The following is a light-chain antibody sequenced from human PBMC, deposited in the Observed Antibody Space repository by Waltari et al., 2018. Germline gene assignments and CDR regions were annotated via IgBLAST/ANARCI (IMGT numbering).Light chain of an antibody. CDR3: QQLNSFPYT. J-gene: IGKJ2*01. Sequence: DIQLTQSPSFLSASVGDRVTITCRASQGISSYLAWYQQQPGGAPKLLISAASTLQSGVPARFSGSGSGTEFTLTIRSLQPEDFATYYCQQLNSFPYTFGQGTKLDIK. CDR2: AAS. CDR1: QGISSY. V-gene: IGKV1-9*01.